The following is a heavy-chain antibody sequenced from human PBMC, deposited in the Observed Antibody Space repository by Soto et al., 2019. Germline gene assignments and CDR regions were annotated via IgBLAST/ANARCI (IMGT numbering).Heavy chain of an antibody. D-gene: IGHD2-2*01. CDR2: FDPEDGET. Sequence: GASVKVSCKVSGYTLNELSMHWVRQAPGKGLEWMGGFDPEDGETIYAQKFQGRVTMTEDTSTDTAYMELSSLRSEDTAVYYCATSVVVPAREAFEILGQGTMVTVSS. V-gene: IGHV1-24*01. CDR3: ATSVVVPAREAFEI. CDR1: GYTLNELS. J-gene: IGHJ3*02.